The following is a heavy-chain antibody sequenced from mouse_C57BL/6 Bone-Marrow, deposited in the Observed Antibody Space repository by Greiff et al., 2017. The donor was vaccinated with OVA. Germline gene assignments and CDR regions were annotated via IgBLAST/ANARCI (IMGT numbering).Heavy chain of an antibody. Sequence: QVQLQQPGAELVKPGASVKLSCKASGYTFTSYCLHWVKQRPGRGLAWIGRIDPISGGTKYNEKFKGKATLTVDKPSSTAYMQLSSLTSEDAAVYYCARGITTVPFAYWGQGTLVTVSA. CDR3: ARGITTVPFAY. CDR1: GYTFTSYC. V-gene: IGHV1-72*01. CDR2: IDPISGGT. J-gene: IGHJ3*01. D-gene: IGHD1-1*01.